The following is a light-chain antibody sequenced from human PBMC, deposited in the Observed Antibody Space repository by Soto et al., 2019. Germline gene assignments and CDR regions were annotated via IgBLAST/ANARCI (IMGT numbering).Light chain of an antibody. Sequence: EIVLAQSPATLSLSPGERVTLSCRASQSVSNSLAWYQQKPGQPPRLLIYDASNRATGIPARFSGSGSGTDFTLTISRLEPEDFAVYYCQQYGSSPQTFGQGTKVDIK. CDR2: DAS. CDR1: QSVSNS. V-gene: IGKV3-20*01. CDR3: QQYGSSPQT. J-gene: IGKJ1*01.